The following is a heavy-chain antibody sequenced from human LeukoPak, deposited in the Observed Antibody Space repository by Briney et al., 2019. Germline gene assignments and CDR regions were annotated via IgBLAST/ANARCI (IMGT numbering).Heavy chain of an antibody. Sequence: GGSLRLSCTTSGFPYGDFDMTWVRQAPGKGLEWVGFIRSKAYGGTTDYAASVKGRFTISRDDSKSIAYLQMNSLKTEDTAVYYCSTDDKIIGYCSGDTCYSYYWGRGTLVTVSS. D-gene: IGHD2-15*01. J-gene: IGHJ4*02. CDR1: GFPYGDFD. CDR3: STDDKIIGYCSGDTCYSYY. V-gene: IGHV3-49*04. CDR2: IRSKAYGGTT.